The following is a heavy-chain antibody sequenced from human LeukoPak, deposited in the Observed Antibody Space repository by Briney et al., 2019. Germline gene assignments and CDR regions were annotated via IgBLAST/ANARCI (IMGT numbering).Heavy chain of an antibody. V-gene: IGHV3-53*01. CDR2: IYSGGST. CDR3: AKSSTGRYYYYYGMDV. Sequence: GGSLRLSCAASGFTVSSNYMSWVRQAPGKGLEWVSVIYSGGSTYYADSVKGRFTISRHNSKNTLYLQMNSLRAEDTAVYYCAKSSTGRYYYYYGMDVWGQGTTVTVSS. CDR1: GFTVSSNY. J-gene: IGHJ6*02.